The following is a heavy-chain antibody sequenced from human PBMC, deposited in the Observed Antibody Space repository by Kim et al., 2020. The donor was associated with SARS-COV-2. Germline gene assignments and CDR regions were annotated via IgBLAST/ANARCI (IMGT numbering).Heavy chain of an antibody. CDR1: GGSISSGDYC. J-gene: IGHJ4*02. CDR3: AGGRITIFGVVTHFNY. CDR2: IYYSGST. Sequence: SETLSLTCTVSGGSISSGDYCWSWIRQHPGKGLEWIGYIYYSGSTYYNPSLKSRVTISVDTSKNQFSLKLSSVTAADTVVYYCAGGRITIFGVVTHFNYWGQGTLVTVSS. V-gene: IGHV4-31*03. D-gene: IGHD3-3*01.